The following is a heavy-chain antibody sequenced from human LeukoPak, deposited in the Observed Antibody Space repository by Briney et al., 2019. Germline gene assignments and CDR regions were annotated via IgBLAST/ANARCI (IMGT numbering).Heavy chain of an antibody. CDR3: ARESDSGGYRFDY. Sequence: GGSLRLSCAASGFTFSFYSMNWVRQVPGKGLEWISYINSGSTTIYYADSVKGRFTISRDDAKNSLYLQMNNLRTEDTGVYSCARESDSGGYRFDYWGQGSLVTVSS. D-gene: IGHD3-22*01. V-gene: IGHV3-48*04. CDR1: GFTFSFYS. J-gene: IGHJ4*02. CDR2: INSGSTTI.